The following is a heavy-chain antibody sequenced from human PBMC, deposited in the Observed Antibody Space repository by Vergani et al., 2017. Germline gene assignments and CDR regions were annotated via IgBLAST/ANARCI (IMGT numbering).Heavy chain of an antibody. CDR1: GGPISSSSYY. V-gene: IGHV4-39*01. J-gene: IGHJ3*02. CDR3: ATPLSYYDSSGNGYAFDI. CDR2: IYYSGST. D-gene: IGHD3-22*01. Sequence: QLQLQESGPGLVKPSETLSLTCTVSGGPISSSSYYWGWIRQPPGKGLEWIGSIYYSGSTYYNPSLKSRVTISVDTSNNQFSLKLSSVTAADTAVYYCATPLSYYDSSGNGYAFDIWGQGTMVTVSS.